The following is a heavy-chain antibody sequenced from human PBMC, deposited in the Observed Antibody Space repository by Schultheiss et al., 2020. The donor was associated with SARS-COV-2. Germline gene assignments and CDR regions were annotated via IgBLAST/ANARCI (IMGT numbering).Heavy chain of an antibody. CDR2: IYYSGST. V-gene: IGHV4-30-4*01. Sequence: SETLSLTCAVSGGSISSGDYYWSWIRQPPGKGLEWIRYIYYSGSTYYNPSLKSRVTISVDTSKNQFSLKLSSVTAADTAVYYCARGGDIIVVVVAATPHAFDIWGQGTMVTVSS. CDR1: GGSISSGDYY. CDR3: ARGGDIIVVVVAATPHAFDI. D-gene: IGHD2-15*01. J-gene: IGHJ3*02.